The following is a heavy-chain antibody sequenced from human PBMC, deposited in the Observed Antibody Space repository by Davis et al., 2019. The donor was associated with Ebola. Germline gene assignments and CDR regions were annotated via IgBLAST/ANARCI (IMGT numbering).Heavy chain of an antibody. D-gene: IGHD2-8*01. J-gene: IGHJ6*04. CDR2: FHYSGST. CDR3: AGDNGTTEDGYYGMDV. V-gene: IGHV4-59*01. Sequence: SETLSLTCPVSASSTSPYYWSWIRQPPGKGLEWIGSFHYSGSTNYNPALKTRVTISVDTSKTQFSLKLSSVTAADTAVYYCAGDNGTTEDGYYGMDVWGKGTTVTVSS. CDR1: ASSTSPYY.